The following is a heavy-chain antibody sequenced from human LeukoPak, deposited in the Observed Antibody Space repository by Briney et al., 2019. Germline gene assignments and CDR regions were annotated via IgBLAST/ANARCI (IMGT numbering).Heavy chain of an antibody. CDR1: GFTFSSYS. Sequence: PGGSPRLSCAASGFTFSSYSMNWVRQAPGKGLEWVSSISSSSSYIYYADSVKGRFTISRDNAKNSLYLQMNSLRAEDTAVYYCARDRFSGWYSRDMDVWGKGTTVTVSS. J-gene: IGHJ6*03. CDR3: ARDRFSGWYSRDMDV. D-gene: IGHD6-19*01. CDR2: ISSSSSYI. V-gene: IGHV3-21*01.